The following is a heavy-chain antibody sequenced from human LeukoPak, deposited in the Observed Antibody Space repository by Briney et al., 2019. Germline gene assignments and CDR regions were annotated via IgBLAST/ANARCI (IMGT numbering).Heavy chain of an antibody. V-gene: IGHV3-48*03. CDR2: ISSSGSTI. Sequence: PGGSLRLSCAASGFTFSSYEMNWVRQAPGKGLEWVSYISSSGSTIYYADSVKGRFTISRDNAKNSLYLQMNSLRAEDTAVYYCAKASSGWYADPAGDYWGQGTLVTVSS. J-gene: IGHJ4*02. D-gene: IGHD6-19*01. CDR1: GFTFSSYE. CDR3: AKASSGWYADPAGDY.